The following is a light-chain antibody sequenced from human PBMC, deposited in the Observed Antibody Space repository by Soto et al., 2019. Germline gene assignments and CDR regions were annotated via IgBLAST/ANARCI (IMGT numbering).Light chain of an antibody. V-gene: IGLV2-23*01. CDR1: SSDVGSYNL. CDR2: EGS. J-gene: IGLJ2*01. Sequence: QSVLTHPASVSGCHGQSITISCTGTSSDVGSYNLVSWYQQHPGKAPKLMIYEGSKRPSGVSNRFSGSTSVNTASLTISGLQAEDVADYYGCSYAGSSTPAVFGGGA. CDR3: CSYAGSSTPAV.